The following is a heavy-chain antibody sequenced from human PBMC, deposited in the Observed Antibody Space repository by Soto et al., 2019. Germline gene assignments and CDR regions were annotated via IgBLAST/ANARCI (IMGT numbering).Heavy chain of an antibody. V-gene: IGHV3-74*01. CDR3: AIRASYYDSSGYFDY. J-gene: IGHJ4*02. CDR1: GFTFSSYW. D-gene: IGHD3-22*01. CDR2: INSDGSST. Sequence: GGSLRLSCAASGFTFSSYWMHWVRQAPGKGLVWVSRINSDGSSTSYADSVKGRFTISRDNAKNTLYLQMNSLRAEDTAVYYCAIRASYYDSSGYFDYWGQGSLVTVSS.